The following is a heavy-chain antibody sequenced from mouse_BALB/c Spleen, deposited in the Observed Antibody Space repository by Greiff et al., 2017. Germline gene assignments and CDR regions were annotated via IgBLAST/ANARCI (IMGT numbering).Heavy chain of an antibody. J-gene: IGHJ4*01. Sequence: VKLQQPGAELVKPGASVKMSCKASGYTFTSYWMHWVKQRPGQGLEWIGVIDPSDSYTSYNQKFKGKATLTVDTSSSTAYMQLSSLTSEDSAVYYCARFYYAMDYWGQGTSVTVSS. V-gene: IGHV1-59*01. CDR1: GYTFTSYW. CDR3: ARFYYAMDY. CDR2: IDPSDSYT.